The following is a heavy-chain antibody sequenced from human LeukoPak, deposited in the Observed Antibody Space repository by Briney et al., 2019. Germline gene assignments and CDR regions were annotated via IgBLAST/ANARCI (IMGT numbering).Heavy chain of an antibody. CDR2: IMPIFGTP. Sequence: SVKVSCKASGGAFSTYAISWVRQAPGQGLEWVGGIMPIFGTPNYAQKFQGRVTITADESTTTAYMELTSLRSEDTAMYYCARDLTDRSNWNYYRAFDVWGQGTMVTVSS. CDR3: ARDLTDRSNWNYYRAFDV. J-gene: IGHJ3*01. V-gene: IGHV1-69*01. D-gene: IGHD1-7*01. CDR1: GGAFSTYA.